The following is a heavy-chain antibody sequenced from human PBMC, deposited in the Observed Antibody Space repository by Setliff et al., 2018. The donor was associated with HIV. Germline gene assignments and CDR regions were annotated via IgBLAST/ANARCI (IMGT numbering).Heavy chain of an antibody. CDR3: VGMEATRPPRGLDY. Sequence: KTSETLSLTCTVSGGFVSRSSYYWGWIRQPRGKRLEWIGTIYYNGDTQYNPSFKSRVIISVDTSKNQFSLRLISVTAADTAVYYCVGMEATRPPRGLDYWGPGTLVTVSS. J-gene: IGHJ4*02. D-gene: IGHD6-6*01. CDR1: GGFVSRSSYY. CDR2: IYYNGDT. V-gene: IGHV4-39*01.